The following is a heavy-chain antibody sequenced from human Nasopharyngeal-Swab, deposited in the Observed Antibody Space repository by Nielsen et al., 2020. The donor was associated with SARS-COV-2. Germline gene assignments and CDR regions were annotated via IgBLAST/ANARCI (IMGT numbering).Heavy chain of an antibody. Sequence: ASVKVSCKASGYTFTSYGISWVRQATGQGLEWMGWMNPNSGNTGYAQKFQGRVTMTRNTSISTAYMELSSLRSEDTAVYYCARGSFYYYDSSGYYYSYWGQGTLVTVSS. V-gene: IGHV1-8*02. J-gene: IGHJ4*02. CDR1: GYTFTSYG. CDR2: MNPNSGNT. CDR3: ARGSFYYYDSSGYYYSY. D-gene: IGHD3-22*01.